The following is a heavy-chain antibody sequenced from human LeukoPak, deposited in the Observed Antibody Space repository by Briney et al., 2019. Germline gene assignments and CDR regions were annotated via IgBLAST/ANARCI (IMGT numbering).Heavy chain of an antibody. CDR3: AREPIYGSGSYYLIDAFDI. V-gene: IGHV4-4*07. J-gene: IGHJ3*02. Sequence: SETLSLTCTVSGGSISSYYWSWIRQPAGKGLEWIGRIYTSGSTNYNPSLKSRATMSVDTSKNQFSLKLSSVTAADTAVYYCAREPIYGSGSYYLIDAFDIWGQGTMVTVSS. CDR1: GGSISSYY. CDR2: IYTSGST. D-gene: IGHD3-10*01.